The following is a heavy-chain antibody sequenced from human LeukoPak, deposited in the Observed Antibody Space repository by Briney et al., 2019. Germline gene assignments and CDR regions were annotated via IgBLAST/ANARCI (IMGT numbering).Heavy chain of an antibody. CDR1: GFTFSSYS. D-gene: IGHD1-14*01. Sequence: GGSLRLSCAASGFTFSSYSMNWVRQAPGKGLEWVSYISGSSSTIYYVDSVKGRFTISRDYAKNSLYLQMNSLRVEDTAVYYCAGGYPGGVWGRGTTVSVSS. V-gene: IGHV3-48*01. J-gene: IGHJ6*04. CDR2: ISGSSSTI. CDR3: AGGYPGGV.